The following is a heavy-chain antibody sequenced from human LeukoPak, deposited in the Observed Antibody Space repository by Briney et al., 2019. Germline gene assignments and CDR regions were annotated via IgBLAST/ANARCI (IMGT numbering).Heavy chain of an antibody. CDR3: ARDTHYDYWSGYLNWFDP. D-gene: IGHD3-3*01. V-gene: IGHV4-4*07. CDR1: SGSIGWFY. CDR2: IHASGIT. Sequence: SETLPLTCSISSGSIGWFYWSWIRQSAEKGLEWIGRIHASGITNYNPSLRSRVSLSLDRSKNQFSLNLTSVTAADTAVYYCARDTHYDYWSGYLNWFDPWGQGTLVTVSS. J-gene: IGHJ5*02.